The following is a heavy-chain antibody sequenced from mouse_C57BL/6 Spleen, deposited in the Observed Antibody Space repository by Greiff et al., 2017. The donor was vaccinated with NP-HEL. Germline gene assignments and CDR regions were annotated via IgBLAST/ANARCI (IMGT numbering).Heavy chain of an antibody. CDR3: AREGRYDYDSYYAMDY. CDR2: IYPGSGNT. V-gene: IGHV1-76*01. D-gene: IGHD2-4*01. Sequence: QVQLQQSGAELVRPGASVKLSCKASGYTFTDYYINWVKQRPGQGLEWIARIYPGSGNTYYNEKFKGKATLTAEKSSSTAYMQLSSLTSEDSAVYFCAREGRYDYDSYYAMDYWGQGTSVTVSS. CDR1: GYTFTDYY. J-gene: IGHJ4*01.